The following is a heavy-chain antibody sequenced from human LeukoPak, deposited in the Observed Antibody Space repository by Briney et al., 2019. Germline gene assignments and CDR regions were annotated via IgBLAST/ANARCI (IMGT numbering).Heavy chain of an antibody. CDR1: GFTFSSYS. Sequence: GGSLRLSCAASGFTFSSYSMNWVRQAPGKGLEWVSSISSSSSYICYADSVKGRFTISRDNAKNSLYLQVNSLRAEDTAVYYCARVGVGGSYDYWGQGTLVTVSS. V-gene: IGHV3-21*01. CDR3: ARVGVGGSYDY. CDR2: ISSSSSYI. J-gene: IGHJ4*02. D-gene: IGHD1-26*01.